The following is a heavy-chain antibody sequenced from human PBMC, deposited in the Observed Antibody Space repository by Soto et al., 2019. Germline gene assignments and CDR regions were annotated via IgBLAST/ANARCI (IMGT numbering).Heavy chain of an antibody. CDR1: GFRISDYW. CDR2: IKNDGSVT. CDR3: VRSDWFDP. Sequence: APLVESGGGLVQPGGSLRLSCVASGFRISDYWMSWVRQLPGKGPVWVSRIKNDGSVTSYADSVKGRFTISRDNAKNTLYLQMDSLTVEDTAVYHCVRSDWFDPWGLGTLVTVSS. J-gene: IGHJ5*02. V-gene: IGHV3-74*01.